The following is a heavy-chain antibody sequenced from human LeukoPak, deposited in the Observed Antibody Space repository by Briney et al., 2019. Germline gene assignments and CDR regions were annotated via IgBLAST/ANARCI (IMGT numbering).Heavy chain of an antibody. D-gene: IGHD5-24*01. V-gene: IGHV3-30-3*01. CDR3: ARDGGRDGYNYPFNY. CDR1: GFIFSNYV. Sequence: GGSLRLSCAASGFIFSNYVMHWVRQPPGKGLEWVAVISYDGSNKYYADSVKGRFTISRDNSKNTLYLQMNSLRAEDTAVYYCARDGGRDGYNYPFNYWGQGTLVTVSS. J-gene: IGHJ4*02. CDR2: ISYDGSNK.